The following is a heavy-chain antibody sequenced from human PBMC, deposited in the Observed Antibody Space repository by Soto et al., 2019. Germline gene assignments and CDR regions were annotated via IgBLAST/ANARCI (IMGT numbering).Heavy chain of an antibody. D-gene: IGHD5-18*01. CDR2: IYYSGST. J-gene: IGHJ4*02. CDR1: GGSISSGGYY. Sequence: QVQLQESGPGLVKPSQTLSLTCTVSGGSISSGGYYWSWIRQHPGKGLEWIGYIYYSGSTYYNPSLKSRVTISVDTSKNQFSLKLSSVTAADTAVYYCARGRGLVFRYTSYYFDYWGQGTLVTVSS. V-gene: IGHV4-31*03. CDR3: ARGRGLVFRYTSYYFDY.